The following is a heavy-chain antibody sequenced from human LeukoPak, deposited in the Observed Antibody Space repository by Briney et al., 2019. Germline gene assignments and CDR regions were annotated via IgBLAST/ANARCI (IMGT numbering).Heavy chain of an antibody. CDR2: ISSSSSTI. D-gene: IGHD3-3*01. V-gene: IGHV3-48*01. CDR1: GFTFSSYS. CDR3: ARGRIRFLEWLLDYFDY. J-gene: IGHJ4*02. Sequence: GGSLRLSCAASGFTFSSYSMNWVRQAPGKGLEWVSYISSSSSTIYYADSVKGRFTISRDNAKKSLYLQMNSLRAEDTAVYYCARGRIRFLEWLLDYFDYWGQGTLVTVSS.